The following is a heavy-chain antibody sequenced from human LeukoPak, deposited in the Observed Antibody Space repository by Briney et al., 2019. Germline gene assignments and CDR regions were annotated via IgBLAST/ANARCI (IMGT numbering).Heavy chain of an antibody. CDR2: ISYDGSNK. CDR1: GFTLSSYA. J-gene: IGHJ4*02. Sequence: GGSLRLSCAASGFTLSSYAMHWVRQAPGKGLEWVAVISYDGSNKYYADSVKGRFTISRDNAKNSLYLQMNSLRVEDTAVYYCAKHGWADNSPFDYWGQGTLVTVSS. D-gene: IGHD6-19*01. V-gene: IGHV3-30-3*01. CDR3: AKHGWADNSPFDY.